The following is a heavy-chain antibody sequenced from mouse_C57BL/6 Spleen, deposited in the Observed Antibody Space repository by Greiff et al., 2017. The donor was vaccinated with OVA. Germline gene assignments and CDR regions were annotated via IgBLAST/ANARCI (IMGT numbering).Heavy chain of an antibody. D-gene: IGHD2-1*01. V-gene: IGHV1-18*01. CDR2: INPNNGGT. CDR1: GYTFTDYN. Sequence: EVQLQQSGPELVKPGASVKIPCKASGYTFTDYNMDWVKQSHGKSLEWIGDINPNNGGTIYNQKFKGKATLTVDKYSSTAYMELRSLTSEDTAVXYCARWANYPYAMDYWGQGTSVTVSS. J-gene: IGHJ4*01. CDR3: ARWANYPYAMDY.